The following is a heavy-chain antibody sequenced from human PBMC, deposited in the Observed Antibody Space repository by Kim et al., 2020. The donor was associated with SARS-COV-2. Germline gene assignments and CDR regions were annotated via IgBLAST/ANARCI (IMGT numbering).Heavy chain of an antibody. Sequence: GGSLRLSCAASGFTFSSYAMHWVRQAPGKGLEWVAVISYDGSNKYYADSVKGRFTISRDNSKNTLYLQMKSLRAEDTAVYYCARGGGYNGPFDYWGQGTLVTVSS. V-gene: IGHV3-30*04. J-gene: IGHJ4*02. D-gene: IGHD5-12*01. CDR3: ARGGGYNGPFDY. CDR2: ISYDGSNK. CDR1: GFTFSSYA.